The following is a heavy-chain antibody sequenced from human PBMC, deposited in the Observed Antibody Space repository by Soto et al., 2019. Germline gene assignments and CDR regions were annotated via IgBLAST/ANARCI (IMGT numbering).Heavy chain of an antibody. V-gene: IGHV4-59*01. J-gene: IGHJ5*02. Sequence: QVQLQESGPGLVKPSETLSLTCTVSGGSISSYYWSWIRQPPGKGLEWIGYIYYSGSTNYNPSLKSRVTISVDTSKNQFSLKLSSVTAADTALYYCARTYYYDSSGSNWFDPWGQGTLVTVSS. CDR2: IYYSGST. D-gene: IGHD3-22*01. CDR1: GGSISSYY. CDR3: ARTYYYDSSGSNWFDP.